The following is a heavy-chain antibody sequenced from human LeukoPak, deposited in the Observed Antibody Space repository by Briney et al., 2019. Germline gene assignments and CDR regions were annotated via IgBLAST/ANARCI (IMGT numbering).Heavy chain of an antibody. CDR1: GGSISSYY. D-gene: IGHD5-24*01. Sequence: SETLSLTCTVSGGSISSYYWSWIRQPAGKGLESIGHISTSGSTNYNPSLKSRVTMSVDTSKNQFSLKLSSVTAADTAVYYCARRSGRWLQFGEAFFDYWGPGTLVTVSS. CDR3: ARRSGRWLQFGEAFFDY. J-gene: IGHJ4*02. CDR2: ISTSGST. V-gene: IGHV4-4*07.